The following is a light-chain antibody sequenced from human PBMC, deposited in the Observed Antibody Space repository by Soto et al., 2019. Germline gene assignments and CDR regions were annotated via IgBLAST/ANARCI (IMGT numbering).Light chain of an antibody. V-gene: IGKV1-9*01. J-gene: IGKJ5*01. CDR2: AAS. CDR1: QGISSF. Sequence: DIQLTQSPSFLSASAGDRVTITCRASQGISSFLAWYQQKPGRAPKLLIYAASTLQSGVPSRFSGSGSGTEFTLTITSLQPEDVATYYWQQLNFFPITFGQGTRLEIK. CDR3: QQLNFFPIT.